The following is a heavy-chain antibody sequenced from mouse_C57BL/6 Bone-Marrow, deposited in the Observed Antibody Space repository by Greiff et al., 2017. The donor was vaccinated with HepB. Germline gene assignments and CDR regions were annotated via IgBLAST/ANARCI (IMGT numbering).Heavy chain of an antibody. CDR1: GYTFTSHW. V-gene: IGHV1-56*01. CDR3: ARGERKGLAY. J-gene: IGHJ3*01. Sequence: QVQLQQSGPELVRPGASVKISCKAPGYTFTSHWMQWVRQRPGQGLEWIGELFPGSGSTYYNEKFKGKATLTVDTSSSTAYMQRSRLTSEDSAVYCCARGERKGLAYWGQGTLVTVSA. CDR2: LFPGSGST.